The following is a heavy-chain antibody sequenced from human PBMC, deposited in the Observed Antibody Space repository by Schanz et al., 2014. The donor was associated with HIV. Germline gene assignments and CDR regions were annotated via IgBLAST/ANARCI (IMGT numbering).Heavy chain of an antibody. CDR1: GFRFRSYW. Sequence: DVQLVESGGSLVQPGGSLRLSCAASGFRFRSYWMSWVRQAPGKGLEWVANIKEDGIEKYYVDSVKGRFTISRDNSRNTLFLQMDSLRVDDTAVYYCAQMGAFAAFDIWGHGTVVTVSS. D-gene: IGHD3-16*01. V-gene: IGHV3-7*03. CDR3: AQMGAFAAFDI. J-gene: IGHJ3*02. CDR2: IKEDGIEK.